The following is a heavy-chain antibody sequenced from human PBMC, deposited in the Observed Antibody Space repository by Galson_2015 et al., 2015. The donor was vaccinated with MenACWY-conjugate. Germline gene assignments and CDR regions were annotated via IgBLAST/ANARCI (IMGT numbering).Heavy chain of an antibody. CDR1: GFTSNNYW. D-gene: IGHD2-15*01. V-gene: IGHV3-7*03. Sequence: SLRLSCAASGFTSNNYWMSWVRQVPGKGPEWVANIKQDGSEKYYVDSVRGRFIISRDNAKSSLFLQMNSLRAEDTAVYYCARDLGFYCSHNDCYSPYWGQGTLVTVSS. CDR3: ARDLGFYCSHNDCYSPY. CDR2: IKQDGSEK. J-gene: IGHJ4*02.